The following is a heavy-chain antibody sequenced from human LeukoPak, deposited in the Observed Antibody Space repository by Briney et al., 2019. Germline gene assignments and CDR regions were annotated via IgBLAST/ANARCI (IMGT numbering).Heavy chain of an antibody. D-gene: IGHD2-2*01. J-gene: IGHJ4*02. CDR2: ISSDSGYI. CDR3: ARDPSYQDIVVVPAA. Sequence: GGSLRLSCAGSGFTFRSYSMNWVRQAPGKGLEWVSSISSDSGYIYYADSMKGRFTISRDNAKNSLHLQMNSLRAEDTAVYYCARDPSYQDIVVVPAAWGQGTQVTVSS. V-gene: IGHV3-21*01. CDR1: GFTFRSYS.